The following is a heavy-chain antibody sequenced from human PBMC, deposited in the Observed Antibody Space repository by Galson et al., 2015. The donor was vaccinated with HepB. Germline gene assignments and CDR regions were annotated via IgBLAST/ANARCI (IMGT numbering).Heavy chain of an antibody. V-gene: IGHV2-26*01. D-gene: IGHD3-3*01. CDR3: ARIIGRFLEKTLDAFDI. CDR1: GFSLSNARMG. Sequence: PALVKPTQTLTLTCTVSGFSLSNARMGVSWIRQPPGKALEWLAHIFSNDEKSYSTSLKSRLTISKDTSKSQVVLTMTNMDPVDTATYHCARIIGRFLEKTLDAFDIWGQGTMVTVSS. CDR2: IFSNDEK. J-gene: IGHJ3*02.